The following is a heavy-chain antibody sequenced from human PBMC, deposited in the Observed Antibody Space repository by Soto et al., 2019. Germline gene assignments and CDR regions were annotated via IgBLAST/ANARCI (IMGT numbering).Heavy chain of an antibody. D-gene: IGHD1-26*01. V-gene: IGHV4-31*03. CDR1: GDSISTEGYY. CDR2: IYYSGLT. Sequence: SETLSLTCSVSGDSISTEGYYWSWIRQHPGKGLEWIGYIYYSGLTSYDPSLKSRVTISRATSKNQFYLKLSSVTAADTAVYYCARSRSYYVEDFQKWGQGTLVTVSS. J-gene: IGHJ1*01. CDR3: ARSRSYYVEDFQK.